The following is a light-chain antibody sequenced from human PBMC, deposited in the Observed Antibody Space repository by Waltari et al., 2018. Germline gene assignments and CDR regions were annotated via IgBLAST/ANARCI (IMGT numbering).Light chain of an antibody. CDR3: QVWDSDDYQV. CDR2: DDR. V-gene: IGLV3-21*04. Sequence: SYVLTQPPSVSVAPGETATFTCGGKNIGSKSVHWYPQKPGQAPVVVISDDRVRPSGIPERFSGSNSGNTATLTISRVEAGDEADYYCQVWDSDDYQVFAGGTKLTVL. J-gene: IGLJ3*02. CDR1: NIGSKS.